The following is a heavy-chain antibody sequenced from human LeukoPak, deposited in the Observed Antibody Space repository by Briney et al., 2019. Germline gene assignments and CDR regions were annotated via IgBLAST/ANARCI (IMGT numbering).Heavy chain of an antibody. CDR1: GGTFSSYA. J-gene: IGHJ4*02. CDR3: ARALGYCSGGSCYSMDY. CDR2: IIPIFGTA. D-gene: IGHD2-15*01. Sequence: SVKVSCKASGGTFSSYAISWVRQAPGQGLEWMGGIIPIFGTANYAQKFQGRVTITADKSTSTAYMELSRLRSEDTAVYYCARALGYCSGGSCYSMDYWGQGTLVTVSS. V-gene: IGHV1-69*06.